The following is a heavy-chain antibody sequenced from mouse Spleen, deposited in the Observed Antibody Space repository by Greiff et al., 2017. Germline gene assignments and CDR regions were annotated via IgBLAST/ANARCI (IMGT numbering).Heavy chain of an antibody. D-gene: IGHD2-5*01. J-gene: IGHJ1*01. V-gene: IGHV1-15*01. CDR1: GYTFTDYE. CDR2: IDPETGGT. CDR3: TGGYSNYGSFDV. Sequence: QVQLQQSGAELVRPGASVTLSCKASGYTFTDYEMHWVKQTPVHGLEWIGAIDPETGGTAYNQKFKGKAILTADKSSSTAYMELRSLTSEDSAVYYCTGGYSNYGSFDVWGAGTTVTVSS.